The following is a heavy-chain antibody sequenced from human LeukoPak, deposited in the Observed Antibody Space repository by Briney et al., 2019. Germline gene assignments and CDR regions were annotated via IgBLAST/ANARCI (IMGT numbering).Heavy chain of an antibody. CDR3: ARHSTRGGGWLPLFDY. CDR1: GYTFTNYD. J-gene: IGHJ4*02. D-gene: IGHD6-19*01. Sequence: ASVKVSCKASGYTFTNYDINWVRQATGQGLEWMGWMNPNSGNTGYAQKFQGRVTITRDTSASTAYMELSSLRSEDTAVYYCARHSTRGGGWLPLFDYWGQGTLVTVSS. V-gene: IGHV1-8*01. CDR2: MNPNSGNT.